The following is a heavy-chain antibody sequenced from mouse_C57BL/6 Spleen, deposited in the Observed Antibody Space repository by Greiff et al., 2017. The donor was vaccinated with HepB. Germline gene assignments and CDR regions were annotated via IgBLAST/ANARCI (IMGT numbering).Heavy chain of an antibody. CDR2: IYPRDGST. D-gene: IGHD1-1*01. Sequence: QVQLKESGPELVKPGASVKLSCKASCYTFTSYDINWVKQRPGQGLEWIGWIYPRDGSTKYNEKFKGKATLTVDTSSSTAYMELHSLTSEDSAVYFCARSITTVVATGGYFDVWGTGTTVTVSS. J-gene: IGHJ1*03. V-gene: IGHV1-85*01. CDR1: CYTFTSYD. CDR3: ARSITTVVATGGYFDV.